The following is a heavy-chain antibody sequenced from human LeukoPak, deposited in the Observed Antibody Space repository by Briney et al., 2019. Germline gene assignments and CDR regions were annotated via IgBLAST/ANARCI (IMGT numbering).Heavy chain of an antibody. CDR2: INAGNGNT. CDR3: ARGWFGELFDP. J-gene: IGHJ5*02. V-gene: IGHV1-3*01. CDR1: GYAFTSYA. D-gene: IGHD3-10*01. Sequence: ASVKVSCKASGYAFTSYAMHWVRQAPGQRLEWMGWINAGNGNTKYSQKFQGRVTITRDTSASTAYMELSSLRSEDTAVYYCARGWFGELFDPWGQGTLVTVSS.